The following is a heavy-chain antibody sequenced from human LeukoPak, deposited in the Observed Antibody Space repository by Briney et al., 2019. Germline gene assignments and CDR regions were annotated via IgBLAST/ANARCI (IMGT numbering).Heavy chain of an antibody. CDR2: IYYSGST. CDR1: VGSISRSSKY. V-gene: IGHV4-39*01. J-gene: IGHJ4*02. CDR3: ASALHCGGDRYPPYYFEY. D-gene: IGHD2-21*02. Sequence: SETLSLSCAVSVGSISRSSKYWGWIRQPPGKGLKWIGSIYYSGSTYYNPSLKSRVTISVDTSKNLFSRKLSTVHAADTAVYSCASALHCGGDRYPPYYFEYWGQGTLVTVSS.